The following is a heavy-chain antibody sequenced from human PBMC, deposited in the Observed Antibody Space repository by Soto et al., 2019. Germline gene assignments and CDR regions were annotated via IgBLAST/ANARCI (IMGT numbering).Heavy chain of an antibody. Sequence: GGSLRLSCAASGFTFSDLYMDWVRQAPGKGLEWVGRTRNKANSYTTEYVASVKGRFTISRDDSKNSLYLQMNSLKTEDTAVYYCARHPSGYYYDAFDIWGQGTMVTVSS. J-gene: IGHJ3*02. V-gene: IGHV3-72*01. CDR2: TRNKANSYTT. CDR1: GFTFSDLY. CDR3: ARHPSGYYYDAFDI. D-gene: IGHD3-22*01.